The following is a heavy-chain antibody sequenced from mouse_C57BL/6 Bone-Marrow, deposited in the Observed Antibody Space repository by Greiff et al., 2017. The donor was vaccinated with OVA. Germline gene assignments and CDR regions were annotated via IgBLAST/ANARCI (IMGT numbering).Heavy chain of an antibody. V-gene: IGHV1-22*01. J-gene: IGHJ3*01. CDR2: INPNNGGT. CDR3: ARSFYYGYAWFAY. CDR1: GYTFTDYN. D-gene: IGHD2-2*01. Sequence: EVQLQQSGPELVKPGASVKMSCKASGYTFTDYNMHWVKQSHGKSLEWIGYINPNNGGTSYNQKFKGKATLTVNKSSSTAYMELRSLTSEDSAVYYCARSFYYGYAWFAYWGQGTLVTVSA.